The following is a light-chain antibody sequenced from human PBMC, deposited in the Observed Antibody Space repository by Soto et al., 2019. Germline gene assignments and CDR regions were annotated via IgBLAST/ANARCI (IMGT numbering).Light chain of an antibody. Sequence: EIVLTQSPATLSLSPGEGATLSCRASQSVSNFIAWYQQKPGQAPRLLIYDAFHRATGIPARFRGSGSGTDFTLTISSLEPEDFAVYYCQQRSNWPTFGGGTKVDIK. CDR2: DAF. J-gene: IGKJ4*01. CDR3: QQRSNWPT. V-gene: IGKV3-11*01. CDR1: QSVSNF.